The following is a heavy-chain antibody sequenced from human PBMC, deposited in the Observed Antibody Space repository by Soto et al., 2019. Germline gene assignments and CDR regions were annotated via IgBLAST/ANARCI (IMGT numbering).Heavy chain of an antibody. V-gene: IGHV3-30-3*01. Sequence: QVQLVESGGGVVQPGRSLRLSCAASGFTFSNYAMHWVRQAPGRGLEWASVISFSGSRTGSVDSVKGRFTVSRDNSKNTVYLQMNRLRVEDTAVYFCVRGDREDIAVVVGARPGDYGMDVWGHGTTVTVSS. CDR3: VRGDREDIAVVVGARPGDYGMDV. J-gene: IGHJ6*02. CDR1: GFTFSNYA. D-gene: IGHD2-15*01. CDR2: ISFSGSRT.